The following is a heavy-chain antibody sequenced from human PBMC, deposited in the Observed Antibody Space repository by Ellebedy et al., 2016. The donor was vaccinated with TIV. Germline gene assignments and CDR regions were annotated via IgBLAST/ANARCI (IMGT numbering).Heavy chain of an antibody. Sequence: AASVKVSCKASGYTFTGYYMHWVRRAPGQGLEWMGWINPSSGDTNYAQKFQGRVTMTRDTSISTAFMELSRLRSDDTAVYYCGRDGVWFGEEGLGYYGMDVWGQGTTVTVSS. CDR1: GYTFTGYY. J-gene: IGHJ6*02. CDR2: INPSSGDT. V-gene: IGHV1-2*02. D-gene: IGHD3-10*01. CDR3: GRDGVWFGEEGLGYYGMDV.